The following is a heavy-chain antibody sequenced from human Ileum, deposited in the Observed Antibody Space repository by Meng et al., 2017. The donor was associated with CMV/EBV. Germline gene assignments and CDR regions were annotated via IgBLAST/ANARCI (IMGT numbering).Heavy chain of an antibody. V-gene: IGHV3-11*05. D-gene: IGHD3-16*01. CDR1: GFTFSDYY. J-gene: IGHJ4*02. CDR2: ISSSSSYT. CDR3: ARDRSYADY. Sequence: VQLVGPGGGLVKPGGSLRLSCAASGFTFSDYYMSWIRQAPGKGLEWVSYISSSSSYTNYADSVKGRFTISRDNAKNSLYLQTNRPSAEDTAVYYCARDRSYADYWGQGTLVTVSS.